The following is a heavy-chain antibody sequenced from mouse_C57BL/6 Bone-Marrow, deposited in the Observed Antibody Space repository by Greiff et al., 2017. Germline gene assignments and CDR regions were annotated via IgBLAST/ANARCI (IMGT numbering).Heavy chain of an antibody. D-gene: IGHD5-1*01. Sequence: QVQLKQSGAELVKPGASVKMSCKASGYTFTSYWITWVKPRPGQGLEWIGDIYPGSGSTNYNEKFKSKATLTVDTSSSTAYMQLSSLTSEDSAVYYCAREGFTSGYWGQGTTLTVSS. J-gene: IGHJ2*01. CDR3: AREGFTSGY. CDR1: GYTFTSYW. V-gene: IGHV1-55*01. CDR2: IYPGSGST.